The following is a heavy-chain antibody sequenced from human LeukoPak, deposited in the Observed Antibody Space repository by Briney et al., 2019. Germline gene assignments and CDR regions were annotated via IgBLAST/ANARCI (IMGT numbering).Heavy chain of an antibody. Sequence: ASVKVSCKASGYTFTGYYMHWVRQAPGQGLEWMGWINPNSGGTNYAQKFQGRVTMTRDTSISTAYMELSRLRSDDTAVYYCARDRRYYDSSGYPRFNWFDPWGQGTLVTVSS. CDR2: INPNSGGT. CDR3: ARDRRYYDSSGYPRFNWFDP. CDR1: GYTFTGYY. D-gene: IGHD3-22*01. V-gene: IGHV1-2*02. J-gene: IGHJ5*02.